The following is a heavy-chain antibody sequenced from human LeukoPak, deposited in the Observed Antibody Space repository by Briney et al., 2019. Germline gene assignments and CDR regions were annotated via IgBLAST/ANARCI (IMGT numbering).Heavy chain of an antibody. CDR2: INTNTGNP. D-gene: IGHD2-2*01. J-gene: IGHJ5*02. CDR1: GYTFTSYA. V-gene: IGHV7-4-1*02. CDR3: ARAARWGPDIVVVPAAMRPWFDP. Sequence: ASVKVSCKASGYTFTSYAMNWVRQAPGQGLEWMGWINTNTGNPTYAQGFTGRFVFSLDTSVSTAYLQISSLKAEDTAVYYCARAARWGPDIVVVPAAMRPWFDPWGQGTLVTVSS.